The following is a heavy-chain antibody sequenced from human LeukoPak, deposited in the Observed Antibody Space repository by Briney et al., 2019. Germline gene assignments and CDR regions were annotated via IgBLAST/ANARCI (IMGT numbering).Heavy chain of an antibody. J-gene: IGHJ4*02. D-gene: IGHD3-10*01. V-gene: IGHV3-21*01. CDR3: ARDPDTGYSGSGSLFDY. CDR1: GFTFSSYS. Sequence: GGSLRLSCAASGFTFSSYSMNWVRQAPGKGLEWVSSTSSSSSYIYYADSVKGRFTISRDNAKNSLYLQMNSLRAEDTAVYYCARDPDTGYSGSGSLFDYWGQGTLVTVSS. CDR2: TSSSSSYI.